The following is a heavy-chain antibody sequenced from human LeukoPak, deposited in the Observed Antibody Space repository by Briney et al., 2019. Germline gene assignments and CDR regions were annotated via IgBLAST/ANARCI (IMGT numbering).Heavy chain of an antibody. CDR3: GRNVGADSPSDY. V-gene: IGHV3-66*01. CDR2: IYSGGRT. CDR1: GLTVSSNY. J-gene: IGHJ4*02. D-gene: IGHD4/OR15-4a*01. Sequence: GRCLRLSWAPSGLTVSSNYMSWGRQAPGKGVEWVSVIYSGGRTFYADSVKGRFTISRDNSKNTLFLQMNSLRAEGTAVYYCGRNVGADSPSDYWGQGTLVTVSS.